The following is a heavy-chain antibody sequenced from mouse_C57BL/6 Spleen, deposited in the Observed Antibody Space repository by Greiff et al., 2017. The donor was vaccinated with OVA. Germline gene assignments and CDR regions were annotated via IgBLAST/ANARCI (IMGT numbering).Heavy chain of an antibody. V-gene: IGHV1-54*01. D-gene: IGHD1-3*01. Sequence: QVQLQQSGAELVRPGTSVKVSCKASGYAFTNYLIEWVKQRPGQSLEWIGVINPGSGGTNYNEKFKGKATLTSDKSSSTAYMQLSSLTSEDSAGYFCARGDEWFDYWGQGTTLTVSS. CDR1: GYAFTNYL. CDR3: ARGDEWFDY. J-gene: IGHJ2*01. CDR2: INPGSGGT.